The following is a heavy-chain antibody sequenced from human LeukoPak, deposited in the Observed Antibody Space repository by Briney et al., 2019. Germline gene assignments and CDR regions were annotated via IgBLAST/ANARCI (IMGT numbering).Heavy chain of an antibody. CDR3: ARAGRISYGDYGYYHYYMDV. CDR1: GGSINGFD. CDR2: IYSSGGT. V-gene: IGHV4-4*07. D-gene: IGHD4-17*01. Sequence: SETLSLTCTVSGGSINGFDWNWIRQPAGKRLEWIGRIYSSGGTDYNPSLKSRVTVSVDTSKNHFSLKLTSVTAADTAVYSCARAGRISYGDYGYYHYYMDVWGKGTTVTVAS. J-gene: IGHJ6*03.